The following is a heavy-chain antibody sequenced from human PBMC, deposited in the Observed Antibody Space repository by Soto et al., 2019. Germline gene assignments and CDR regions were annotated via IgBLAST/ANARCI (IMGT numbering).Heavy chain of an antibody. CDR1: GGTFSSYA. D-gene: IGHD6-6*01. CDR2: IIPIFGTA. Sequence: GASVKVSCKASGGTFSSYAISWVQQAPGQGLEWMGGIIPIFGTANYAQKFQGRVTITADASTSTAYMELSSLRSEDTAVYYCARLSGYSSSSGPLDIWGQGTMVTVSS. J-gene: IGHJ3*02. CDR3: ARLSGYSSSSGPLDI. V-gene: IGHV1-69*13.